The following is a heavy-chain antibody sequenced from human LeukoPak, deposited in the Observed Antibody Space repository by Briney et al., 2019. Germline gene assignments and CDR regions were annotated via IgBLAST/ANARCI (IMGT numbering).Heavy chain of an antibody. Sequence: GGSLRLSCAASGFTFSDYYMSWIRQAPGKGPEWVPYISSSGSTIYYADSVKGRFTISRDNAKNSLYLQMNSLRAEDTAVYYCARGQWLVEYYFDYWGQGTLVTVSS. V-gene: IGHV3-11*01. CDR3: ARGQWLVEYYFDY. D-gene: IGHD6-19*01. J-gene: IGHJ4*02. CDR1: GFTFSDYY. CDR2: ISSSGSTI.